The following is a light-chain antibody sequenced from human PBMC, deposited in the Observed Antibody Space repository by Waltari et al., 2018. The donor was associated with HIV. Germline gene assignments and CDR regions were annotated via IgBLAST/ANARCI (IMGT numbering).Light chain of an antibody. CDR1: SSNIGAGYD. V-gene: IGLV1-40*01. J-gene: IGLJ2*01. CDR2: GTN. CDR3: QSYDSSLSGWVV. Sequence: QSVLTQPPSVSGAPGQRVTISCTGSSSNIGAGYDVHWYQQLPGTAPTLLIYGTNNRPSGVPDRCSGSKSGTSASLAITGLQAEDEAEYYGQSYDSSLSGWVVFGGGTKVTVL.